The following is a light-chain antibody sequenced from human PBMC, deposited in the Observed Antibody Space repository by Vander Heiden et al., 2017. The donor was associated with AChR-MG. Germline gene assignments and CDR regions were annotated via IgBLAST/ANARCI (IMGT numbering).Light chain of an antibody. J-gene: IGKJ4*01. CDR1: QSVSSS. CDR2: DAS. CDR3: HQRSNWPLT. V-gene: IGKV3-11*01. Sequence: EIVLTQSPATLSLSPGESATLSCRASQSVSSSLAWYQQKPGQAPRLLIYDASNRATGIPARFSGSGSGTDFTLTISSLEPEDFALYYCHQRSNWPLTFGGGTKLEIK.